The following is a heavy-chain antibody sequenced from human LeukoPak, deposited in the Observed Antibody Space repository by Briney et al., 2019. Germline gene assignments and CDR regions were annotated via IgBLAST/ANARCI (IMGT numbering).Heavy chain of an antibody. V-gene: IGHV3-30*18. J-gene: IGHJ4*02. CDR2: ISYDGSNK. Sequence: GGSLRLSYAASGFTFSSYGMHWVRQAPGKGLEWVAVISYDGSNKYYADSVKGRFTISRDNSKNTLYLQMNSLGAEDMAVYYCAKDRAGNYDSSGYISYWGQGTLVTVSS. CDR3: AKDRAGNYDSSGYISY. CDR1: GFTFSSYG. D-gene: IGHD3-22*01.